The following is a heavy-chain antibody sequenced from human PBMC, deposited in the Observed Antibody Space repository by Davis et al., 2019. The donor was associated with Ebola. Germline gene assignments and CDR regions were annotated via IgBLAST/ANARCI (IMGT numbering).Heavy chain of an antibody. D-gene: IGHD3-22*01. CDR1: GGSISSSSYY. V-gene: IGHV4-39*07. J-gene: IGHJ3*02. Sequence: MPSETLSLTCTVSGGSISSSSYYWGWIRQPPGKGLEWIGSIYYSGSTYYNPSLKSRVTISVDTSKNQFSLKLSSVTAADTAVYYCAREEYYYDSSGYHRGAFDIWGQGTMVTVSS. CDR3: AREEYYYDSSGYHRGAFDI. CDR2: IYYSGST.